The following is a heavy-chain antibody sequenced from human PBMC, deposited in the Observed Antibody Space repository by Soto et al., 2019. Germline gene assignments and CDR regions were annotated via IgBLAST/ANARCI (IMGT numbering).Heavy chain of an antibody. CDR3: ARGGHVVVVTAALDY. J-gene: IGHJ4*02. CDR1: GDTFTDYY. V-gene: IGHV1-46*01. CDR2: VNPSGGHT. Sequence: QVQLVQSGAEVKKPGASVKVSCKASGDTFTDYYIHWVRQAPGQGLEWMGTVNPSGGHTTYAQHFLGRMTMTRDTSTSTLYMELTSLTSEDTPVYYCARGGHVVVVTAALDYWGQVTLVTVSS. D-gene: IGHD2-21*02.